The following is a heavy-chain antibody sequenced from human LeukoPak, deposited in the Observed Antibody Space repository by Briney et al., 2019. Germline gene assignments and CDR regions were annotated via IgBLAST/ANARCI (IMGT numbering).Heavy chain of an antibody. J-gene: IGHJ6*04. Sequence: PGGSLRLSCAASGFTFSSYGMHWVRQAPGKGLEWVAVIWYDGSNKYYADSVEGRFTISRDNSKNTLYLQMNSLRAEDTAVYYCARDNGVAAVSYYYYGMDVWGKGTTVTVSS. V-gene: IGHV3-33*01. CDR2: IWYDGSNK. CDR1: GFTFSSYG. D-gene: IGHD2-8*01. CDR3: ARDNGVAAVSYYYYGMDV.